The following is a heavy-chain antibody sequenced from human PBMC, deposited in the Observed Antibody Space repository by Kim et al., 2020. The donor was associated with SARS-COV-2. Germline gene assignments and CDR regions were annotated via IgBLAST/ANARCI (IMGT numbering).Heavy chain of an antibody. CDR2: IDQYGSEK. J-gene: IGHJ6*01. Sequence: GGSLRLSCAASGFTFSNYWMTWVRQAPGKGLEWVASIDQYGSEKYYVDSVKGRFTISRDNAKNSLYLQMNSLRAEDTAVYYCARDMDVRGQGTTVTVSS. CDR3: ARDMDV. CDR1: GFTFSNYW. V-gene: IGHV3-7*03.